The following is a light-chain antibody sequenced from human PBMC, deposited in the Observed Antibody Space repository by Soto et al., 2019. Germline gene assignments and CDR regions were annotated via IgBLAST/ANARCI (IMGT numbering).Light chain of an antibody. V-gene: IGLV2-14*01. CDR3: NSYTDTSTRYV. J-gene: IGLJ1*01. Sequence: QSVLTQPASVSGSPGQSITISCTGSLSDVGFYKYVSWYQQHPGKAPKVLIYEVSNRPSGVSNRFSGSKSGNTASLTISGFQAEDEADYYCNSYTDTSTRYVFGTGTKVTVL. CDR1: LSDVGFYKY. CDR2: EVS.